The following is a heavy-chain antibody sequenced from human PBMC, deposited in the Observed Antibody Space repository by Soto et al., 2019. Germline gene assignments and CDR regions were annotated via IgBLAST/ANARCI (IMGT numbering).Heavy chain of an antibody. V-gene: IGHV3-30-3*01. J-gene: IGHJ4*02. Sequence: QVQLVEAGGGVVQPGRSLRLSCAASGFTFSSYAMHWVRQAPGKGLEWVAVISYDGSNKYYADSVKGRFTISRDNSKNALYLQMNRLRAEDTAVYYCAREMDRIAVAAYLFEYWGQGTLVTVSS. CDR3: AREMDRIAVAAYLFEY. CDR2: ISYDGSNK. D-gene: IGHD6-19*01. CDR1: GFTFSSYA.